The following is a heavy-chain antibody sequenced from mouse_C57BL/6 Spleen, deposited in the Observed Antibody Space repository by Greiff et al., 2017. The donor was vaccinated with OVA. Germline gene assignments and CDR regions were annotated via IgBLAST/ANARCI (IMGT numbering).Heavy chain of an antibody. CDR3: ARWGGYDGFAY. CDR1: GYTFTSYW. D-gene: IGHD2-2*01. Sequence: QVQLQQPGAELVRPGSSVKLSCKASGYTFTSYWMHWVKQRPIQGLEWIGNIDPSDSETHYNQKFKDKATLTVDKSSSTAYMQLSSLTSEDSAVYYCARWGGYDGFAYWGQGTLVTVSA. V-gene: IGHV1-52*01. J-gene: IGHJ3*01. CDR2: IDPSDSET.